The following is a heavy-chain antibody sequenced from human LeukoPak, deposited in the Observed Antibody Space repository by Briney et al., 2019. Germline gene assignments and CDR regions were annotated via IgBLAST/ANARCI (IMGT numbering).Heavy chain of an antibody. V-gene: IGHV4-59*08. Sequence: MASETLSLTCAVSDGSISTFYWSWIRQPPGKGLEWIGYTHYSGTTYYNPSLKSRVTISVDTSKNQFSLKLNSVTAADTAVYYCARRGYCSGGSCYVSYWGQGTLVTVSS. J-gene: IGHJ4*02. CDR2: THYSGTT. CDR1: DGSISTFY. D-gene: IGHD2-15*01. CDR3: ARRGYCSGGSCYVSY.